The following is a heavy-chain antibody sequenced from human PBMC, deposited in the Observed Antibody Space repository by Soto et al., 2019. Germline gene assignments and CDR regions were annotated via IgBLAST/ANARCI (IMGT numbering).Heavy chain of an antibody. V-gene: IGHV4-34*01. CDR1: GGSLSDYY. J-gene: IGHJ4*02. D-gene: IGHD2-8*01. CDR3: ASRAYCTRVRCASEY. CDR2: TNRGGST. Sequence: QVQLQQWGAGLLKPSETLSLTCGVSGGSLSDYYWSWIRQPPGKGLEWVGETNRGGSTNYNPSLKSRLSISVDTSKNQVSLQLESVTAADTAVYYCASRAYCTRVRCASEYWDQGVLVTVSP.